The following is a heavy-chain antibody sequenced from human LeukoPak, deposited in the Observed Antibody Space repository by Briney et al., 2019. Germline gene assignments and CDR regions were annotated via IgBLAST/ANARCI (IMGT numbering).Heavy chain of an antibody. Sequence: SETLSLTCTVSGGSISSYYWSWTRQPPGKGLEGIGYIYYSGSTNYNPSLKSRVTISVDTSKNQFSLKLSSVTAADTAVYYCARRRLGGWYAFDYWGQGTLVTVSS. D-gene: IGHD6-19*01. CDR3: ARRRLGGWYAFDY. V-gene: IGHV4-59*08. CDR1: GGSISSYY. CDR2: IYYSGST. J-gene: IGHJ4*02.